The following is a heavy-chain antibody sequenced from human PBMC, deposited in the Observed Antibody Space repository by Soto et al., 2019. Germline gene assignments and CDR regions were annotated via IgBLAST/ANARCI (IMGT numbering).Heavy chain of an antibody. CDR3: ARRGSGSYDDY. D-gene: IGHD1-26*01. CDR2: ISGSGGST. J-gene: IGHJ4*02. V-gene: IGHV3-23*01. CDR1: GFTFSSYA. Sequence: EVQLLESGGGLVQPGGSLRLSCAASGFTFSSYAMRWVRQAPVRGLEWVSAISGSGGSTYYADSVKGRFTISRDNSKNTLYRQMNSLRAADTAVYYCARRGSGSYDDYWGQGPLVTVSS.